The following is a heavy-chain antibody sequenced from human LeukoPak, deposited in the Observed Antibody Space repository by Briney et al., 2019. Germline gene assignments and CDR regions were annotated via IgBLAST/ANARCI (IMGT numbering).Heavy chain of an antibody. Sequence: SVKVSCKASGGTFSSYAISWVRQAPGQGLEWMGRIIPILGIANYAQKFQGRVTITADKSTSTAYMELSSLRSEDTAVYYCAKAGASRSIAVAGFDYWGQGTLVTVSS. J-gene: IGHJ4*02. V-gene: IGHV1-69*04. CDR2: IIPILGIA. D-gene: IGHD6-19*01. CDR1: GGTFSSYA. CDR3: AKAGASRSIAVAGFDY.